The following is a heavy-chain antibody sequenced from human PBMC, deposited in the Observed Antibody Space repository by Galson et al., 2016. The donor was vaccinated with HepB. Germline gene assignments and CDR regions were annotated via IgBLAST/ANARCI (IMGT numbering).Heavy chain of an antibody. D-gene: IGHD2-2*01. CDR1: GGSFSDYY. CDR3: ARIQPVTANYYGLDV. V-gene: IGHV4-34*01. Sequence: SETLSLTCAVYGGSFSDYYWTWIRQPPGKGLMWIGEIHHSATAHYDPSLKSRVTMSVDTSKNQFSLRLSSVTAADTGVYYCARIQPVTANYYGLDVWGQGTTVTVSS. J-gene: IGHJ6*02. CDR2: IHHSATA.